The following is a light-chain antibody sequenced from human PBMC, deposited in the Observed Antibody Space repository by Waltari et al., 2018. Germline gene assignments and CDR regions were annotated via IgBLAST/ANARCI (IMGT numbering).Light chain of an antibody. J-gene: IGKJ1*01. V-gene: IGKV1-5*03. CDR1: QSISTW. CDR2: AAS. CDR3: QQYNDYLGT. Sequence: DIQMTQSPSTLSASVGDRVTITCRASQSISTWLAWYQQKPGKAPKLLIYAASHLESVVPSRFSGSGSGTEFTLTISSLQPDDFATYYCQQYNDYLGTFGPGTKVEI.